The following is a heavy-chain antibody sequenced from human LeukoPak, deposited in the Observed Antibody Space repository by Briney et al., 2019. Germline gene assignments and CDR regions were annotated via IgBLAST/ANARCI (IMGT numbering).Heavy chain of an antibody. CDR2: ISSSDNTI. CDR1: GFTFSSYE. CDR3: ARGYSYWIH. D-gene: IGHD5-18*01. Sequence: PGGSLGLSCAASGFTFSSYEMNWVRQAPGKGLEWVSYISSSDNTIYYADSVKGRFTISRDNAKNSLYLQMNSLRGEDTAVYYCARGYSYWIHWGQGTLVTVSS. J-gene: IGHJ4*02. V-gene: IGHV3-48*03.